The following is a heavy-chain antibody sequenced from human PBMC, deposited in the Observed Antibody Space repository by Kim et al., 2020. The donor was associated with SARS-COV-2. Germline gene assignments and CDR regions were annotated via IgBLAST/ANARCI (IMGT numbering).Heavy chain of an antibody. Sequence: GGSLRLSCAASGFTFSSYALTWVRQAPGKGLEWVSTLSRYDDRTFYADSVKGRFIISRDNSKNSLYLQMNSLRADDTAVYYCAKDKVKNQFSTYALDVWG. CDR2: LSRYDDRT. J-gene: IGHJ6*01. CDR3: AKDKVKNQFSTYALDV. CDR1: GFTFSSYA. D-gene: IGHD2-2*01. V-gene: IGHV3-23*01.